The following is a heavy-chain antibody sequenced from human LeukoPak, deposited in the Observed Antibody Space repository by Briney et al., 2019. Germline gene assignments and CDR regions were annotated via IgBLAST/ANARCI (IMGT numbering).Heavy chain of an antibody. V-gene: IGHV3-15*07. CDR2: IKSKTDGGTT. D-gene: IGHD3-10*01. CDR1: GFTFSNAW. Sequence: GGSLRLSCAASGFTFSNAWMNWVRQAPGKGLEWVGRIKSKTDGGTTDYAAPVKGRFTISRDDSKNTLYLQMNSLKTEDTAVYYCTTNYYGSGSYYTTYYYYGMDVWGQGTTVTVSS. J-gene: IGHJ6*02. CDR3: TTNYYGSGSYYTTYYYYGMDV.